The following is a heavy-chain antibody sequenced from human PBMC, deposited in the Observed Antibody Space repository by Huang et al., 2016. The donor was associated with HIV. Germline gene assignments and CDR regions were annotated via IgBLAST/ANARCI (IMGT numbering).Heavy chain of an antibody. V-gene: IGHV3-74*01. CDR3: ARDPRIQSWLNFFDY. CDR1: GFSISSYW. CDR2: INSDGRST. D-gene: IGHD3-22*01. J-gene: IGHJ4*02. Sequence: EVQLVESGGGLVQPGGSLRLSCAASGFSISSYWMHWVRQAPGKGLVWGSRINSDGRSTSYADSVKGRFTSSRDNAKNTLYLQMNSLRAEDTAVYYCARDPRIQSWLNFFDYWGQGTLVSVSS.